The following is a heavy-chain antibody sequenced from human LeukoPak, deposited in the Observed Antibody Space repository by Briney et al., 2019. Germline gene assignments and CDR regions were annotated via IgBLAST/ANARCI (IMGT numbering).Heavy chain of an antibody. CDR3: ARYGSAETFDY. Sequence: SETLSLTCAVSGYSISSGYYWSWIRQPPGKGLEWIGSIYHSGSTYYNPSLKSRVTISVDTSKNQFSLKLSSVTAADTAVYYCARYGSAETFDYWGQGTLVTVSS. J-gene: IGHJ4*02. CDR1: GYSISSGYY. V-gene: IGHV4-38-2*01. CDR2: IYHSGST. D-gene: IGHD3-10*01.